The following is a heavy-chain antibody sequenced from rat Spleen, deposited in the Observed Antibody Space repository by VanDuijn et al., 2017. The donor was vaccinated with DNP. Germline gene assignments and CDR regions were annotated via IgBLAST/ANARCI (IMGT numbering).Heavy chain of an antibody. Sequence: VQLVESGGGLVQPMESLKISCAASGFTFSNAAMYWVRQAPGKGLEWVARIRTQPNNYATYYADSVKGRFSISRDDSRSMVSLEMNNLKTEDTALYYCTRGPPFDYWGQGVMVTVSS. D-gene: IGHD4-3*01. CDR1: GFTFSNAA. J-gene: IGHJ2*01. CDR3: TRGPPFDY. V-gene: IGHV10-5*01. CDR2: IRTQPNNYAT.